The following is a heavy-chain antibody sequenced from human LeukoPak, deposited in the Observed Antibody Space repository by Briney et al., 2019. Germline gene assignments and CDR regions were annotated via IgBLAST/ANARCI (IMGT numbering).Heavy chain of an antibody. CDR2: INPSGGST. CDR1: GDIFTNYD. Sequence: ASVMVSCKAAGDIFTNYDIGRVRQAPGQGLEWMGMINPSGGSTSYAQKFQGRVTMTRDTSTSTVYMELSSLRSEDTAVYYCASLGSSGSGSYYKVWGQGTLVTVSS. J-gene: IGHJ4*02. V-gene: IGHV1-46*01. D-gene: IGHD3-10*01. CDR3: ASLGSSGSGSYYKV.